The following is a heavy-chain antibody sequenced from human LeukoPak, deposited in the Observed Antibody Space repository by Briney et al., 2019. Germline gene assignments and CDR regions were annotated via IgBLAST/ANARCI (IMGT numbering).Heavy chain of an antibody. Sequence: PGGSLRLSCAASGFTFSSYAMHWVRQVPGKGLEWVSGITWNSGTIDYADSVKGRFTISRDNAKNSLYLQMNSLRAEDTALYYCAKDHGSGLIDYWGQGTLVTVSS. J-gene: IGHJ4*02. CDR1: GFTFSSYA. D-gene: IGHD3-10*01. CDR2: ITWNSGTI. CDR3: AKDHGSGLIDY. V-gene: IGHV3-9*01.